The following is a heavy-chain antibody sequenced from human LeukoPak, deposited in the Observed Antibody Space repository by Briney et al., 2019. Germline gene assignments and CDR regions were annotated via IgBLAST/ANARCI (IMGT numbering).Heavy chain of an antibody. V-gene: IGHV3-13*01. J-gene: IGHJ3*01. CDR3: ARGGYNSGWFAFDV. Sequence: GGSLRLSCAASGFTFSTYDMHWVRQGTGRGLEWVSAIGTAGDTFYPDSVKGRFTISRENAKNSLYLQMNSLSAGDTAVYYCARGGYNSGWFAFDVWGQGTVVIVSS. CDR2: IGTAGDT. CDR1: GFTFSTYD. D-gene: IGHD6-19*01.